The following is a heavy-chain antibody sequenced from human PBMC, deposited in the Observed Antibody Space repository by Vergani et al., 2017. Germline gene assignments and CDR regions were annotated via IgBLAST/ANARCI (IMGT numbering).Heavy chain of an antibody. CDR1: GFTFSSYA. V-gene: IGHV3-23*01. Sequence: VQLLESGGGLVQPGGSLRLSCAASGFTFSSYAMSWVRQAPGKGLEWVSAISGSGGSTDYADSVKGRFTISKDNSKNTLYLQMNSLRAEDTDVYYCAKPVVTAYDAFDIWGQGTMVTVSS. D-gene: IGHD2-21*02. J-gene: IGHJ3*02. CDR3: AKPVVTAYDAFDI. CDR2: ISGSGGST.